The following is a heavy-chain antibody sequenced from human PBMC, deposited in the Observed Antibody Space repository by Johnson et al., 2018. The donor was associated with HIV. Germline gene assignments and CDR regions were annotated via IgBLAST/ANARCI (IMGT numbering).Heavy chain of an antibody. V-gene: IGHV3-7*05. CDR1: GFTLSNHW. J-gene: IGHJ3*01. CDR2: VNQDGSAK. CDR3: VTADRGSA. Sequence: EVQLVESGGGLVQPGGSLRPSCAASGFTLSNHWMSWVRQAPGKGLEYVANVNQDGSAKFYVDSVKGRFTISRDNAKNSLYLQMNSLRDEDTAVYYCVTADRGSAWGQGTTVTVSS. D-gene: IGHD1-26*01.